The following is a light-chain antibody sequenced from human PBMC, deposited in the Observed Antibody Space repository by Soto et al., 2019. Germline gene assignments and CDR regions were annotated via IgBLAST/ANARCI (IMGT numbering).Light chain of an antibody. V-gene: IGKV1-39*01. CDR3: QQSGDTPPWT. CDR1: QSIGNH. Sequence: DIQMTQSPSSLSASVGDRVTITCRASQSIGNHLNWYQHKPGKAPILLIYAASSLQSGAPSRFSGSGSGTDFTLTINSLQPEDFASYYCQQSGDTPPWTFGQGTKVDIK. J-gene: IGKJ1*01. CDR2: AAS.